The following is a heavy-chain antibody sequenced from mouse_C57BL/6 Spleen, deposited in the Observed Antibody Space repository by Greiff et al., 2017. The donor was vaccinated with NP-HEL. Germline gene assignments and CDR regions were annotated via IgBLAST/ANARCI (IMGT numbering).Heavy chain of an antibody. J-gene: IGHJ1*03. CDR1: GFTFSSYA. Sequence: EVKLMESGGGLVKPGGSLKLSCAASGFTFSSYAMSWVRQTPEKRLEWVATISDGGSYTYYPDNVKGRFTISRDNAKNNLYLQMSHLKSEDTAMYYCARGGREWYFDVWGTGTTVTVSS. CDR2: ISDGGSYT. CDR3: ARGGREWYFDV. V-gene: IGHV5-4*03.